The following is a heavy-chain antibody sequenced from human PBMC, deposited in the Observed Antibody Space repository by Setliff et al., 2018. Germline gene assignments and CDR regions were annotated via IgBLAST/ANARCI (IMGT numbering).Heavy chain of an antibody. CDR3: ARGPYNIYDRSGYTRDYFDY. CDR1: GGSISTSSYY. D-gene: IGHD3-22*01. J-gene: IGHJ4*02. V-gene: IGHV4-39*07. CDR2: IYYSGST. Sequence: SETLSLTCTVSGGSISTSSYYWGWIRQPPGKGLEWIGSIYYSGSTYYNPSLKSRGTISVDTSKKQFSLKLSSVTAADTAVYYCARGPYNIYDRSGYTRDYFDYWGQGTLVTVPQ.